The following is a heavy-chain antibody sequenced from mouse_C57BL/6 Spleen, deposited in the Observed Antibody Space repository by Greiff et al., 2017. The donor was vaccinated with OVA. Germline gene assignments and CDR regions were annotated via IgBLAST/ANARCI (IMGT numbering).Heavy chain of an antibody. CDR3: ARSYYGNPWYFDV. Sequence: QVTLKESGPGILQSSQTLSLTCSFSGFSLSTSGMGVSWIRQPSGKGLEWLAHIYWDDDKRYHPSLKSRLTISKDTSRNQVFLKITRVDTADTATYYCARSYYGNPWYFDVWGTGTTVTVSS. CDR1: GFSLSTSGMG. J-gene: IGHJ1*03. V-gene: IGHV8-12*01. CDR2: IYWDDDK. D-gene: IGHD2-1*01.